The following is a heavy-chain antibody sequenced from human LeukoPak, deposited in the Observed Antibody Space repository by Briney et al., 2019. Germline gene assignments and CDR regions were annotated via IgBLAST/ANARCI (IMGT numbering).Heavy chain of an antibody. CDR2: ISASGAST. CDR3: AKKLIDFNGFDI. J-gene: IGHJ3*02. V-gene: IGHV3-23*01. CDR1: GLTFSSCA. D-gene: IGHD3/OR15-3a*01. Sequence: GGSLRLSCAASGLTFSSCAMSWVRQAPGKGPEWVSVISASGASTYYADSVRGRFTISRDNSKNTLHLQMNSLRAEDTAVYYCAKKLIDFNGFDIWGQGTMVTVSS.